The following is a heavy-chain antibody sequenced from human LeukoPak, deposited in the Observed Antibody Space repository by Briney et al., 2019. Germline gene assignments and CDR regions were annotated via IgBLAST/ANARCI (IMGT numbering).Heavy chain of an antibody. CDR3: ARDTRYCSGGGCYVGYYFDY. Sequence: GGSLRLSCAASGFTFSSYEMNWVRQAPGKGLEWVSYISSSGSTIYYADSVKGRFTLSRDNAKNSLFLQMNSLRAEDTAVYYCARDTRYCSGGGCYVGYYFDYWGQGTLVTVSS. CDR2: ISSSGSTI. J-gene: IGHJ4*02. V-gene: IGHV3-48*03. CDR1: GFTFSSYE. D-gene: IGHD2-15*01.